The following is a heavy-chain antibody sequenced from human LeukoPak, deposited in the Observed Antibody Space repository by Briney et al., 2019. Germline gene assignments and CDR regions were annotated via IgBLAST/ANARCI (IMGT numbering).Heavy chain of an antibody. Sequence: GASVNVSFKASGYTFTGYYMHWVRQAPGQGLEWMGWINPNSGGTNYAQKFQGRVTMTRDTSISTAYMELSRLRSDDAAVYYCESSGTYDSSGYHDYWGQGTLVTVSS. CDR1: GYTFTGYY. D-gene: IGHD3-22*01. CDR3: ESSGTYDSSGYHDY. J-gene: IGHJ4*02. CDR2: INPNSGGT. V-gene: IGHV1-2*02.